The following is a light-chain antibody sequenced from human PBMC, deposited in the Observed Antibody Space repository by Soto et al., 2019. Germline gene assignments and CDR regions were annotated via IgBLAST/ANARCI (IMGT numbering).Light chain of an antibody. CDR2: GAS. V-gene: IGKV3-20*01. CDR1: ESVTDSY. CDR3: QQYGRT. J-gene: IGKJ1*01. Sequence: VLTQSPGTLSLSPGERATLSCRASESVTDSYIAWYQQRPGQSPRLLIYGASNRATGIPDRFSGSGSGTDFTLTISRVEPEDFAIYYCQQYGRTFGQGTKVEMK.